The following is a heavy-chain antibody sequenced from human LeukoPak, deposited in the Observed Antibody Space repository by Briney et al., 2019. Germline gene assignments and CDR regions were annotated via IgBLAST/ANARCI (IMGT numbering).Heavy chain of an antibody. CDR2: TSGNGAKT. CDR3: AKDFGWPFDY. CDR1: GFTFSTYA. Sequence: GGSLRLSCAASGFTFSTYALSWVRQASGKGLEWVSATSGNGAKTYYADSVRGRFTISRDNSKNTLYLQMNSLRAEDTAVYYCAKDFGWPFDYWGQGTLVTVSS. J-gene: IGHJ4*02. V-gene: IGHV3-23*01. D-gene: IGHD6-19*01.